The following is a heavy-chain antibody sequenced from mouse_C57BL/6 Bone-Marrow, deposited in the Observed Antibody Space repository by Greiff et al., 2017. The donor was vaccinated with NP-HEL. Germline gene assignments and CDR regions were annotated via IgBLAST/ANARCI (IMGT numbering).Heavy chain of an antibody. D-gene: IGHD3-2*02. V-gene: IGHV5-4*01. CDR3: ARDREDSSGFAY. CDR2: ISDGGSYT. Sequence: EVNVVESGGGLVKPGGSLKLSCAASGFTFSSYAMSWVRQTPEKRLEWVATISDGGSYTYYPDNVKGRFTISRDNAKNNLYLQMSHLKSEDTAMYYCARDREDSSGFAYWGQGTLVTVSA. J-gene: IGHJ3*01. CDR1: GFTFSSYA.